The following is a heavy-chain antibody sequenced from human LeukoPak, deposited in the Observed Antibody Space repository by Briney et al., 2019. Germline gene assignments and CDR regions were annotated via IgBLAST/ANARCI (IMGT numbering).Heavy chain of an antibody. V-gene: IGHV3-30*18. CDR2: ISYDGSNK. CDR3: AKDQGIAVAGTSYFDY. CDR1: GFTFSNAW. J-gene: IGHJ4*02. Sequence: SLRLSCAASGFTFSNAWMSWVRQAPGKGLEWVALISYDGSNKYYADSVKGRFTISRDNSKNTLYLQMNSLRAEDTAVYYCAKDQGIAVAGTSYFDYWGQGTLVTVSS. D-gene: IGHD6-19*01.